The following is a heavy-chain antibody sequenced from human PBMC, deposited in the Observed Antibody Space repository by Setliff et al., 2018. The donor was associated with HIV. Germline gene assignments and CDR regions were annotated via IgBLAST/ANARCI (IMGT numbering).Heavy chain of an antibody. CDR2: IYYTGTT. CDR3: ARDQSDYNVLTGFGAFDY. CDR1: DDSISSYY. D-gene: IGHD3-9*01. V-gene: IGHV4-4*08. J-gene: IGHJ4*01. Sequence: PSETLSLTCTVSDDSISSYYWSWIRQPPGKGLEWIGYIYYTGTTKYNPSLKSRVTISVDTSKNQFSLNLNSVTAADTSVYYCARDQSDYNVLTGFGAFDYWGHGTLVTVSS.